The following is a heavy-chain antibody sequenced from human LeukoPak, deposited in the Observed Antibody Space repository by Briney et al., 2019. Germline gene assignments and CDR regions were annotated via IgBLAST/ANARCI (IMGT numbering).Heavy chain of an antibody. J-gene: IGHJ4*02. D-gene: IGHD6-6*01. Sequence: SETLSLTCAVSGYSISSDYYWGWIRQPPGRGLEWIASIYRNGRTYYNPSLKNRVTISLDTSRNQFSLKVNSVTAADTAVYFCARDRGGGSSPIDYWGQGTLVTVSS. V-gene: IGHV4-38-2*02. CDR3: ARDRGGGSSPIDY. CDR2: IYRNGRT. CDR1: GYSISSDYY.